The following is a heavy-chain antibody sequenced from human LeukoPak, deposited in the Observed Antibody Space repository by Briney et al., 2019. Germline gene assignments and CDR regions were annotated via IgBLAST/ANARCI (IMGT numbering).Heavy chain of an antibody. D-gene: IGHD3-16*01. Sequence: GASVKVSCKASGYTFTGYYMHWVRQAPGQGLEWMGWIRPDNSDTNYAQKFQGRVTRTREKSISTAYMELSRLTSDDTAVYYCARGRCLAGGSHLDGYWGQGSLVTVSS. V-gene: IGHV1-2*02. CDR2: IRPDNSDT. CDR1: GYTFTGYY. J-gene: IGHJ4*02. CDR3: ARGRCLAGGSHLDGY.